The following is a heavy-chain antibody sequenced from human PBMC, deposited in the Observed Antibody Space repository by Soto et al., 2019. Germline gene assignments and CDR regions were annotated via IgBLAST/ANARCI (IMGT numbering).Heavy chain of an antibody. Sequence: GGSLRLSCAAFGFTVSDNYMSWVRQAPGKRLEWVSVIYSSGSTYYPDSVKGRFTISRDNSNNILYLQMNSLRVEDTAVYYCARSSTMTNYADRFDLWGQGTVVTVST. CDR1: GFTVSDNY. CDR3: ARSSTMTNYADRFDL. J-gene: IGHJ5*02. V-gene: IGHV3-66*01. CDR2: IYSSGST. D-gene: IGHD4-17*01.